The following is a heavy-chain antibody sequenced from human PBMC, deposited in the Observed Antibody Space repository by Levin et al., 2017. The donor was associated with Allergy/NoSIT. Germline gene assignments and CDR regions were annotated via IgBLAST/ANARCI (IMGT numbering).Heavy chain of an antibody. V-gene: IGHV3-64D*06. J-gene: IGHJ4*02. D-gene: IGHD6-19*01. CDR1: GFTFSSYA. Sequence: PGGSLRLSCSASGFTFSSYAMHWVRQAPGKGLEYVSAISSNGGSTYYADSVKGRFTISRDNSKNTLYLQMSSLRAEDTAVYYCVSSSGWYPRPVDYWGQGTLVTVSS. CDR3: VSSSGWYPRPVDY. CDR2: ISSNGGST.